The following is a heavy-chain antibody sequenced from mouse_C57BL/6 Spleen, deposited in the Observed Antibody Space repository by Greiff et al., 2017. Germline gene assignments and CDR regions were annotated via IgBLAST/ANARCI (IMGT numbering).Heavy chain of an antibody. V-gene: IGHV1-53*01. CDR1: GYTFTSYW. CDR3: ARGNGDYFDY. Sequence: VQLQQPGTELVKPGASVKLSCKASGYTFTSYWMHWVKQRPGQGLEWIGNINPSNGGTNYNETFQSKATLTVDKSSSTAYMQLSSLTSSASAVYCCARGNGDYFDYWGQGTTLTVSS. D-gene: IGHD2-1*01. J-gene: IGHJ2*01. CDR2: INPSNGGT.